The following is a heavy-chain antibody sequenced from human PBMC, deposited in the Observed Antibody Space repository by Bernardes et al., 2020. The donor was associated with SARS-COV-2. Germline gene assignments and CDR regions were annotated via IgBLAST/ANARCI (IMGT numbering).Heavy chain of an antibody. CDR1: GGSISSYY. CDR3: ARDQGFYYFDY. V-gene: IGHV4-59*01. J-gene: IGHJ4*02. Sequence: SETLSLTCTVSGGSISSYYWSWIRQPPGKGLEWIGYIYYSGSTNYNPSLKSRVTISVDTSKNQFSLKLSSVTAADTAVYYCARDQGFYYFDYWGQGTLVTVSS. CDR2: IYYSGST.